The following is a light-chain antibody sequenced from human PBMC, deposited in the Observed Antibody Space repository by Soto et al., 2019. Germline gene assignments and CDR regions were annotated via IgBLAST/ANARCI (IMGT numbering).Light chain of an antibody. CDR2: DVS. CDR1: SKDVGGYNY. CDR3: CSYAGSYV. V-gene: IGLV2-11*01. J-gene: IGLJ1*01. Sequence: QSALTQPRSVSRSPGQSVTISRTGTSKDVGGYNYVSWYQQHPGKAPKLMIYDVSKRPSGVPDRFSGSKSGNTASLTISGLQSEDEADYYCCSYAGSYVFGTGTKVT.